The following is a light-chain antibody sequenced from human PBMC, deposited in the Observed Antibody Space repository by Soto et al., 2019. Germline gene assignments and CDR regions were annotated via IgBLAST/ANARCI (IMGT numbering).Light chain of an antibody. CDR2: GAS. Sequence: EVVMTQSPATLSVSPGERATLSCRASQSVGSSLAWYQQKRGQAPRLLIHGASARATGISARFSGSGSGTEFTLTISSLQSEDVAVYYCQQRSNWPPGVTFGPGTKVDIK. V-gene: IGKV3-15*01. J-gene: IGKJ3*01. CDR3: QQRSNWPPGVT. CDR1: QSVGSS.